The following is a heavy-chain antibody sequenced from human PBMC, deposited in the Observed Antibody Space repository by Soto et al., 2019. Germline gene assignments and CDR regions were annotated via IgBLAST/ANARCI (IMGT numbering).Heavy chain of an antibody. CDR2: IYDSGVT. D-gene: IGHD5-18*01. CDR3: VRHLDHGYTRNV. V-gene: IGHV4-30-4*08. J-gene: IGHJ3*01. Sequence: PSETLSLTCSVSGAIVTSGENYWSWVRQPPGKGLEWLGYIYDSGVTSYTPALKSRVTLSLDRPNNQVSLKLRSVTAAATAVYFSVRHLDHGYTRNVWGHGTLVTVSS. CDR1: GAIVTSGENY.